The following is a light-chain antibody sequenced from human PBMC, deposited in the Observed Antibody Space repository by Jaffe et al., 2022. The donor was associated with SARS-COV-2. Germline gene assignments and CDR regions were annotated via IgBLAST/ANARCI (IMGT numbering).Light chain of an antibody. J-gene: IGLJ2*01. Sequence: SSELTQDPAVSVALGQTVRITCQGDSLRNYYANWYQQKPGQAPVLVIYGKNNRPSGVPDRFSGSSSGDTASLTITGAQAEDDADYYCNSRDSSRNFVSVIFGGGTKLTVL. CDR3: NSRDSSRNFVSVI. V-gene: IGLV3-19*01. CDR2: GKN. CDR1: SLRNYY.